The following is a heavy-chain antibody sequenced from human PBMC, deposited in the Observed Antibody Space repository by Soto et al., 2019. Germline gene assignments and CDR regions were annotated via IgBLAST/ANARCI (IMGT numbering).Heavy chain of an antibody. D-gene: IGHD6-6*01. CDR1: GFTFSSYG. J-gene: IGHJ6*02. CDR3: ARNLAAQVLLHYGMAV. V-gene: IGHV3-33*01. Sequence: QVQLVESGGGVDQPGRSLRLSCAASGFTFSSYGMHWVRQAPGKGLEWVAVIWYDGSNKYYADSVKGRFTISRDNSKNTLYLQMNSPRSEDTAVYYCARNLAAQVLLHYGMAVWGQGTTVTVSS. CDR2: IWYDGSNK.